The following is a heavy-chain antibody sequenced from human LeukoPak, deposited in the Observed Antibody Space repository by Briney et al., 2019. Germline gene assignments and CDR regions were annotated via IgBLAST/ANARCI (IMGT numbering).Heavy chain of an antibody. CDR2: ISAYNGST. V-gene: IGHV1-18*01. CDR3: ARVSGDLYDSSALGAFDI. J-gene: IGHJ3*02. CDR1: GYTFTSYG. Sequence: ASVKVSCKXSGYTFTSYGISWVRQAPGQGLEWMGWISAYNGSTNYAQKLQGRVTMTTDTSTSTAYMELRSLRSDDTAVYYCARVSGDLYDSSALGAFDIWGQGTLVTVSS. D-gene: IGHD3-22*01.